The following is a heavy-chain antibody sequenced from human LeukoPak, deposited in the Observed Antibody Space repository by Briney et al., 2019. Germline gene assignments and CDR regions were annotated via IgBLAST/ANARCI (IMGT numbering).Heavy chain of an antibody. J-gene: IGHJ4*02. CDR2: IYYSGST. V-gene: IGHV4-59*12. Sequence: PSETLSLTCTVSGGSISSYYWSWIRQPPGKGLEWIGYIYYSGSTNYNPSLKSRVTISVDTSKNQFSLKLTSVTAADTAVYYCARGRGIAVAETWGQGTLVTDSS. CDR1: GGSISSYY. D-gene: IGHD6-19*01. CDR3: ARGRGIAVAET.